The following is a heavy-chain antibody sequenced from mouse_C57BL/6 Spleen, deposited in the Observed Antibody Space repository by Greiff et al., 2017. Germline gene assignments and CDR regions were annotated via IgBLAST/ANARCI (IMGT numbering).Heavy chain of an antibody. Sequence: QVQLQQPGAELVKPGASVKLSCKASGYTFTSYWMQWVKQRPGQGLEWIGEIDPSGSYTNYNQQFKGKATLTVDTSSSTAYMQLSSLTSEDSAVYYWARRGTYWGQGTLVTVSA. V-gene: IGHV1-50*01. CDR3: ARRGTY. CDR1: GYTFTSYW. J-gene: IGHJ3*01. CDR2: IDPSGSYT.